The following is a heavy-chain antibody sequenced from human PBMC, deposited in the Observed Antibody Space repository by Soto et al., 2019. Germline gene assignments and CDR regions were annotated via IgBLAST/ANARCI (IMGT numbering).Heavy chain of an antibody. D-gene: IGHD5-18*01. Sequence: QVQLVESGGGVVQPGRSLRLSCVASGFTFSNSPIHWVRQAPGKGLEWVSVMSYDGGRQYYADSVKGRFTISRDSSKNTLYLQMNSVRVEDTAMYYGAREEYSAHYFDYWGQGTLVTVSS. V-gene: IGHV3-30-3*01. CDR3: AREEYSAHYFDY. CDR2: MSYDGGRQ. CDR1: GFTFSNSP. J-gene: IGHJ4*02.